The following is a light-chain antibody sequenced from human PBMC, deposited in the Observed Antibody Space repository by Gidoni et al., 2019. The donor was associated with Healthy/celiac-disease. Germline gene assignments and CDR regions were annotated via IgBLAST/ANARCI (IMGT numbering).Light chain of an antibody. Sequence: EIVLTQSPGTLSLSPGESATLSCRASQSVSSSYLAWYQQKPGQAPRLLIYGASSRATGIPDRFSGSGSGTDFTLTISRLEPEDFAVYYWQQYGSSPPLTFGGGTKVEIK. J-gene: IGKJ4*01. CDR1: QSVSSSY. CDR3: QQYGSSPPLT. CDR2: GAS. V-gene: IGKV3-20*01.